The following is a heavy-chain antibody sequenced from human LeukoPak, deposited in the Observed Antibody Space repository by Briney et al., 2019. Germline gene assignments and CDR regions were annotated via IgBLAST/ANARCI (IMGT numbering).Heavy chain of an antibody. CDR3: ARGASRSFDY. V-gene: IGHV1-8*03. CDR2: MNPNSGNT. CDR1: GYTFTSYD. J-gene: IGHJ4*02. Sequence: GGSVRVSCKASGYTFTSYDINWVRQAPGQGLEWMGWMNPNSGNTGFAERVQGRVTITRHTSINTAYMELNSLRSEDTAVYYCARGASRSFDYWGQGTLVTVSS.